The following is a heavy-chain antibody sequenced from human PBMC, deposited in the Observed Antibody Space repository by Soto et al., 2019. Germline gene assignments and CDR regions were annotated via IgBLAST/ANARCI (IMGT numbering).Heavy chain of an antibody. Sequence: QVQLQESGPGLVKPSETLSLTCTVSGGSINNHYWSWIRQPPGKGLEWLGYVYYNGITNYNPSLKSRVTMSVDTSKNQWSLNLTSLTAADTAMYYCTRANWYSEYWGQGTLVTVSS. V-gene: IGHV4-59*11. CDR1: GGSINNHY. D-gene: IGHD2-8*01. CDR3: TRANWYSEY. CDR2: VYYNGIT. J-gene: IGHJ4*02.